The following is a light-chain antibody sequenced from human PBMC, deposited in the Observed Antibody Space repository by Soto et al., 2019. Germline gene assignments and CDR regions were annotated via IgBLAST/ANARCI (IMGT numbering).Light chain of an antibody. V-gene: IGKV1-39*01. Sequence: DIQMTQSPSSLSASVGDRVSITCRASQNINSYLNWYQQKAGKAPKLLINAASTLQSGVPLRFRGSGSGTDFTLTISSLQPEDFATYYCQESYNLHTFGGGTKVEIK. CDR2: AAS. CDR3: QESYNLHT. CDR1: QNINSY. J-gene: IGKJ4*01.